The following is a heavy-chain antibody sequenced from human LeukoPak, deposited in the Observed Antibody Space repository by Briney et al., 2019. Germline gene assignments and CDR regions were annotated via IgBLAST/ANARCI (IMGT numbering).Heavy chain of an antibody. Sequence: SETLSLACAVYGGSFSGYYWSWIRQPPGKGLEWIGEINHSGSTNYNPSLKSRVTISVDTSKNQFSLKLSSVTAADTAVYYCARGYGEYSGYDYVYYFDYWGQGTLVTVSS. V-gene: IGHV4-34*01. J-gene: IGHJ4*02. CDR1: GGSFSGYY. D-gene: IGHD5-12*01. CDR2: INHSGST. CDR3: ARGYGEYSGYDYVYYFDY.